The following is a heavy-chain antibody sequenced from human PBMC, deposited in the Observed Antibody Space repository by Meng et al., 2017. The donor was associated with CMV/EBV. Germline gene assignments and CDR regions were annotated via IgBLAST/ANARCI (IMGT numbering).Heavy chain of an antibody. V-gene: IGHV2-5*01. Sequence: SGPTLVKPTQTLTLTCTCSGFSLSTSGVGVGWIRQPPGKALEWLALIYWNDDKRYSPSLKSRLTITKDTSKNQVVLTMTNMDPVDTATYYCAHSSTYYYYYGMDVWGQGTTVTVSS. CDR2: IYWNDDK. CDR1: GFSLSTSGVG. J-gene: IGHJ6*02. CDR3: AHSSTYYYYYGMDV.